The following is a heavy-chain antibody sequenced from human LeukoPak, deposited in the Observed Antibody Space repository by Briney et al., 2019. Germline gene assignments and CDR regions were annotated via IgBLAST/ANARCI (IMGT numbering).Heavy chain of an antibody. V-gene: IGHV3-74*01. J-gene: IGHJ4*02. CDR3: SRDHPGSNSLNS. CDR2: LKTDGSRT. CDR1: GFTFNNYW. Sequence: GGSLTLSCAASGFTFNNYWMHWVRQAPGKGLEWVSRLKTDGSRTNYADSVEGRFTISRDNTKNTLYLQMNSLRAEDTAIYYCSRDHPGSNSLNSWGQGTLVTVSS. D-gene: IGHD4-11*01.